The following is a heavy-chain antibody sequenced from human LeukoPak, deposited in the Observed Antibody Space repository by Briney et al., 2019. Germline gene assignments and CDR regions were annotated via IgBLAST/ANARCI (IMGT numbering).Heavy chain of an antibody. CDR2: FDPEDGET. Sequence: ASVKVSCKVSGYTLTELSMHWVRQAPGKGLEWMGGFDPEDGETIYAQKFQGRVTMTTDTSTSTAYMELRSLRSDDTAVYYCARAPKNVLLWFGELYYFDYWGQGTLVTVSS. CDR3: ARAPKNVLLWFGELYYFDY. V-gene: IGHV1-24*01. J-gene: IGHJ4*02. CDR1: GYTLTELS. D-gene: IGHD3-10*01.